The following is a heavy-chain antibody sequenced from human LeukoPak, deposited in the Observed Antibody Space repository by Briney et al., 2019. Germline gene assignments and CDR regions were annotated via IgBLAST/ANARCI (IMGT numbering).Heavy chain of an antibody. CDR2: ISGSGGST. CDR3: AKLQLGYYYMDV. Sequence: GGSLRLSCAASGFTFSSYGMSWVRQAPGKGLEWVSAISGSGGSTYYADSVKGRFTISRDNSKNTLYLQMNNLRAEDTAVYYCAKLQLGYYYMDVWGKGTTVTISS. D-gene: IGHD5-18*01. V-gene: IGHV3-23*01. CDR1: GFTFSSYG. J-gene: IGHJ6*03.